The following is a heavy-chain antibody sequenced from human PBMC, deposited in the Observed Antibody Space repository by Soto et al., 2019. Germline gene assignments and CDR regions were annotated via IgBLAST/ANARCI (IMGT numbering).Heavy chain of an antibody. V-gene: IGHV3-21*01. Sequence: EVQLVESGGGLVKPGGSLRLSCAASGFTFSSYSMNWVRQAPGKGLEWVSSISSSSSYIYYADSVKGRFTISRDNAKNSLYLQMNSPRAEDTAVYYCARDKTSYDFWSGYYYYYGMDVWGQGTTVTVSS. J-gene: IGHJ6*02. CDR3: ARDKTSYDFWSGYYYYYGMDV. D-gene: IGHD3-3*01. CDR2: ISSSSSYI. CDR1: GFTFSSYS.